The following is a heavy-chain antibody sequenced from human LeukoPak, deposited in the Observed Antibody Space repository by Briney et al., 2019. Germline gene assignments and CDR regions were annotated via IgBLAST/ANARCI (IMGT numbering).Heavy chain of an antibody. V-gene: IGHV3-11*01. D-gene: IGHD3-10*01. Sequence: GGSLRLSCAASGFTFSDYYMSWIRQVPGKGLGWVSYISSSGSTIYYADSVKGRFTISRDNAKNSLYLQMNSLRAEDTAVYYCARGQLDYYGSGTPGYWGQGTLVTVSS. CDR1: GFTFSDYY. J-gene: IGHJ4*02. CDR3: ARGQLDYYGSGTPGY. CDR2: ISSSGSTI.